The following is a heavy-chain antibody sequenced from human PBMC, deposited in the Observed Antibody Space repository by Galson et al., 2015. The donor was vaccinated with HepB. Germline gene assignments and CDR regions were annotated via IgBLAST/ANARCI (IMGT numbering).Heavy chain of an antibody. CDR2: ISWNSGSI. V-gene: IGHV3-9*01. J-gene: IGHJ4*02. Sequence: SLRLSCAASGFTFDDYAMHWVRQAPGKGLEWVSGISWNSGSIGYADSVKGRFTIPRDNAKNSLYLQMNSLRAEDTALYYCAKDTAGYPDCSSTSCYGGAFAYWGQGTLVTVSS. CDR3: AKDTAGYPDCSSTSCYGGAFAY. CDR1: GFTFDDYA. D-gene: IGHD2-2*01.